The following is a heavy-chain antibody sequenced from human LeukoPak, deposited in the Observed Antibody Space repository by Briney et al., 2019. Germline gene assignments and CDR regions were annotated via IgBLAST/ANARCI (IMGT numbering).Heavy chain of an antibody. CDR1: GGSFSGYY. Sequence: SETLSLTCAVYGGSFSGYYRSWIRQPPGKGLEWIGEINHSGSTNYNPSLKSRVTISVDTSKNQFSLKLSSVTAADTAVYYCARLSATDYYDSSGYYFDYWGQGTLVTVSS. J-gene: IGHJ4*02. D-gene: IGHD3-22*01. V-gene: IGHV4-34*01. CDR2: INHSGST. CDR3: ARLSATDYYDSSGYYFDY.